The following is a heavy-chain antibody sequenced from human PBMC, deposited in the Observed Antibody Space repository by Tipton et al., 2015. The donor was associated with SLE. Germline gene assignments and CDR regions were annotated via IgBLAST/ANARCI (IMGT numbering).Heavy chain of an antibody. V-gene: IGHV4-34*01. CDR3: AMRLWEPDDY. Sequence: LRLSCALYGGSFSPYSWSWIRQSPGKGLEWIGEVNHRGRTNYSPSLKNRVTMSVYTSTNQFSLKLSSVTAADTAVYYCAMRLWEPDDYWGQGTLVTVSS. CDR1: GGSFSPYS. J-gene: IGHJ4*02. D-gene: IGHD1-26*01. CDR2: VNHRGRT.